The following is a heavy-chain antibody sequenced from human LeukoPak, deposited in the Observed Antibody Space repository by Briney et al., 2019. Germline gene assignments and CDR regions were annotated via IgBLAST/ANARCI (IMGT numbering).Heavy chain of an antibody. V-gene: IGHV4-59*12. CDR1: GGTISSYY. Sequence: SETLSLTCTVSGGTISSYYWNWIRQPPGKGLEWIGYIHYSGSTKYNPSLKSRVTISVDTSKNQFSLKLSSVTAADTAVFYCARWYSGGWAFGYWGQGTLVTVSS. D-gene: IGHD6-19*01. J-gene: IGHJ4*02. CDR3: ARWYSGGWAFGY. CDR2: IHYSGST.